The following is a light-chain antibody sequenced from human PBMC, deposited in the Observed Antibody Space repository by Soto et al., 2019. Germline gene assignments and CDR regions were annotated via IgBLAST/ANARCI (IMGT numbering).Light chain of an antibody. Sequence: ELVLTQSPATLSLSPGERATLSCRASQSVSIYLAWYQQKPGQAPRLLIYDASKRATGIPARFSGSGSGTDFTLTISSLEPEDFAVYYCQQKAFGQGTRLEIK. V-gene: IGKV3-11*01. CDR2: DAS. J-gene: IGKJ5*01. CDR3: QQKA. CDR1: QSVSIY.